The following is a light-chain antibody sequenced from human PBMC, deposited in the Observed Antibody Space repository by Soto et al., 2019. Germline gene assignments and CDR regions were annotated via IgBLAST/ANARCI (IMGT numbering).Light chain of an antibody. J-gene: IGLJ2*01. CDR2: DST. CDR1: TGAVTTGLY. CDR3: LLVYSGIVV. Sequence: QAVVTQEPSLTVSPGGTVTLTCGSTTGAVTTGLYPYWFQQKPGQAPRTLIYDSTNKHSWTPARFSASFLGGKAALTLSGAQPEDEADYYCLLVYSGIVVFGGGTKLTVL. V-gene: IGLV7-46*01.